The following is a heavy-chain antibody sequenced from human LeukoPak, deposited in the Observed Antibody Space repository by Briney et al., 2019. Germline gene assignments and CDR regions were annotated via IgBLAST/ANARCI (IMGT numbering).Heavy chain of an antibody. D-gene: IGHD3-22*01. J-gene: IGHJ5*02. CDR1: GYSFTSYW. Sequence: GESLKISFKGSGYSFTSYWIGWVRQMPGKGLEWMGIIYPGDSDTRYSPSFQGQVTISADKSISSAYLQWSSLKASDTAMYYCARDGSSGYYPPPHPFDPWGQGTLVTVSS. V-gene: IGHV5-51*01. CDR2: IYPGDSDT. CDR3: ARDGSSGYYPPPHPFDP.